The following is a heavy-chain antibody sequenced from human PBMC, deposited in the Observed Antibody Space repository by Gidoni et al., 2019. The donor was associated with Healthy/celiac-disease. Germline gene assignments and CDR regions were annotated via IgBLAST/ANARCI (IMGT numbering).Heavy chain of an antibody. V-gene: IGHV3-48*03. CDR3: ARDQARSGSYFDY. CDR1: GFPCSSYE. Sequence: EVQLVESVGGLVQPGGSLRLSFAASGFPCSSYEMNWVPQAPGKGMELISYISSSGSTIYYADSVKGRFTISRDNAENTLYLQMNSLRAEDTAVYYCARDQARSGSYFDYWGQGTLVTVSS. J-gene: IGHJ4*02. D-gene: IGHD1-26*01. CDR2: ISSSGSTI.